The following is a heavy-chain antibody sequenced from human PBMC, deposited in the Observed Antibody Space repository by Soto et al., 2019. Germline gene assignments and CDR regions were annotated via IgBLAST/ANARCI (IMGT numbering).Heavy chain of an antibody. V-gene: IGHV4-34*01. D-gene: IGHD2-2*01. CDR2: INHNGHT. Sequence: SETLSLTCAVYSGSFSDYYWSWLRQPPGKGLEWIGEINHNGHTNYNPSLRSRVTISFDTSNNQISLKLNSVTAADTAVYYCARESCTRTNCYALFDHWGRGTLVTVSS. CDR3: ARESCTRTNCYALFDH. CDR1: SGSFSDYY. J-gene: IGHJ4*01.